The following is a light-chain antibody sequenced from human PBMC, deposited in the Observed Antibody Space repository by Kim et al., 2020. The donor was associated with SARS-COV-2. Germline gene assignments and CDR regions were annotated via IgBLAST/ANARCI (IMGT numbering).Light chain of an antibody. J-gene: IGLJ2*01. CDR1: SLRSYY. CDR3: NSRDSSGNHLNVV. CDR2: GKN. V-gene: IGLV3-19*01. Sequence: SSELTQDPAVSVALGQTVRITCQGDSLRSYYASWYQQKPGQAPVLVIYGKNNRPSGIPDRFSGSSSGNTDSLTITGAQAEDEADYYCNSRDSSGNHLNVV.